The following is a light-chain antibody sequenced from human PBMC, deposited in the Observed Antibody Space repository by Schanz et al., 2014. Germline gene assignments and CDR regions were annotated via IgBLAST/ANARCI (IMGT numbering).Light chain of an antibody. V-gene: IGKV3-20*01. J-gene: IGKJ4*01. Sequence: TQSPSSLSASVGDRATLSCRASQSVSGSYLAWYQQKPGQAPWLLIYGASNRATGIPDRFSGSGSGTDFTLTISRLEPEDFAVYYCQQYGVSPLTFGGGTKVEIQ. CDR1: QSVSGSY. CDR2: GAS. CDR3: QQYGVSPLT.